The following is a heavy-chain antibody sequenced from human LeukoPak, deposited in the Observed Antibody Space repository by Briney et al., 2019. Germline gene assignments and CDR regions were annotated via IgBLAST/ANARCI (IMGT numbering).Heavy chain of an antibody. J-gene: IGHJ4*02. V-gene: IGHV4-4*07. CDR1: GDFISSYY. Sequence: SETLSLTCTVSGDFISSYYWSWIRQPAGKGLEWIGRIYTRGSINYNPSLKSRVTMSVDTSKNRFSLNLSSVTAADTAVYYCARGKVGTDFDYWGQGTLVTVSS. CDR3: ARGKVGTDFDY. D-gene: IGHD1-1*01. CDR2: IYTRGSI.